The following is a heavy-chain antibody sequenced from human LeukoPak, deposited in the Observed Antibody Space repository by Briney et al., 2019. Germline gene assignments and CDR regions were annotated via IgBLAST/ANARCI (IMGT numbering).Heavy chain of an antibody. CDR1: GFTFSSDW. D-gene: IGHD5-12*01. Sequence: GGSLRLSCAVSGFTFSSDWMIWVRQAPGKGLEWVSVIYSGGSTYYADSVKGRFTISRDNSKNTLYLQMNSLRAEDTAVYYCARSGLRGRYYFDYWGQGTLVTASS. CDR2: IYSGGST. CDR3: ARSGLRGRYYFDY. V-gene: IGHV3-53*01. J-gene: IGHJ4*02.